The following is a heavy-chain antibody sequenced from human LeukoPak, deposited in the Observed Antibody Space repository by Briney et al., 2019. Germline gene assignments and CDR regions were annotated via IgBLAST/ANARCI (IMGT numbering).Heavy chain of an antibody. V-gene: IGHV3-48*01. Sequence: GGSLRLSCAVSGFTFSSYSMNWVRQAPGKGLEWVSYISSSSSTIYYADSVKGRFTISRDNAKNSLYLQMNSLRAEDTAVYYCARAEYLEEYYDILTGYSNDYWGQGTLVTVSS. CDR1: GFTFSSYS. CDR3: ARAEYLEEYYDILTGYSNDY. CDR2: ISSSSSTI. D-gene: IGHD3-9*01. J-gene: IGHJ4*02.